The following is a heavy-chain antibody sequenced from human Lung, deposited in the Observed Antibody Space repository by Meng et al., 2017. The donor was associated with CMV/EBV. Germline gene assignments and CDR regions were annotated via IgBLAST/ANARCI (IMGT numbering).Heavy chain of an antibody. Sequence: GPGTVNPWGALFLPCTVLGGPIRSSCYHWAWIRQPPGEGLEGIGSVVYNGTTYYPSSLKSRVSISVDTSKNQFSLKLSSVTAADTAVYYCARHHHSPTFDYWGQGTLVTVSS. J-gene: IGHJ4*02. CDR3: ARHHHSPTFDY. CDR1: GGPIRSSCYH. V-gene: IGHV4-39*01. D-gene: IGHD1-14*01. CDR2: VVYNGTT.